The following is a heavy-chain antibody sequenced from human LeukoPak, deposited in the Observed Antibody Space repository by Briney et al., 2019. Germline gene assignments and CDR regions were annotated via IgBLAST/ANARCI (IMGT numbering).Heavy chain of an antibody. J-gene: IGHJ4*02. CDR2: TSAYYGNT. D-gene: IGHD5-12*01. CDR3: ARDLPADTGYETHDY. Sequence: GASVKVSCKTSGYTFTNYAISWVRQAPGQGLEWVGWTSAYYGNTDYAQKFQGRVTMTTDSSTSTAYMEVRSLRSDDTAVYFCARDLPADTGYETHDYWGQGTLVTVSS. V-gene: IGHV1-18*01. CDR1: GYTFTNYA.